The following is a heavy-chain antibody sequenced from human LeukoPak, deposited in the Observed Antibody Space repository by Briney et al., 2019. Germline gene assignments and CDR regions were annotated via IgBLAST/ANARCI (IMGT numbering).Heavy chain of an antibody. J-gene: IGHJ4*02. V-gene: IGHV4-59*01. CDR2: VYYSGTT. CDR1: GGSISSYY. D-gene: IGHD6-13*01. CDR3: ARGIAAAGTFDY. Sequence: SETLSLTCTVSGGSISSYYWSWIRQPPGKGLEWIGYVYYSGTTNYNPSLKSRVTISVDTSKNQFSLKLSSVTAADTAVYYCARGIAAAGTFDYWGQGTLVTVSS.